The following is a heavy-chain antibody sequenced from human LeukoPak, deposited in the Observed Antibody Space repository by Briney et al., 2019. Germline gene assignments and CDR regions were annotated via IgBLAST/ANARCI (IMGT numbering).Heavy chain of an antibody. D-gene: IGHD6-13*01. V-gene: IGHV1-69*04. Sequence: SVKVSCKASGGTFSSYAISWVRHAPGQGLEWMGRIIPILGIANYAQKFQGRVTITADKSTSTAYMELGSLRSEDTAVYYCARVGQLAFPDNWFDPWGQGTLVTVSS. J-gene: IGHJ5*02. CDR3: ARVGQLAFPDNWFDP. CDR1: GGTFSSYA. CDR2: IIPILGIA.